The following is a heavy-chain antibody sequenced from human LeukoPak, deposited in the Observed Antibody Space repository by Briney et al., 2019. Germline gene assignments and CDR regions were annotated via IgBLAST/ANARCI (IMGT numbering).Heavy chain of an antibody. Sequence: SQTLSLTCTVSGGSISSGGYYWSWIRQPPGKGLEWIGYIYHSGSTYYNPSLKSRVTISVDRSKNQFSLKLSSVTAADTAVYYCASQIYDFWSGYLPYFDYWGQGTLVTVSS. CDR1: GGSISSGGYY. CDR2: IYHSGST. D-gene: IGHD3-3*01. V-gene: IGHV4-30-2*01. J-gene: IGHJ4*02. CDR3: ASQIYDFWSGYLPYFDY.